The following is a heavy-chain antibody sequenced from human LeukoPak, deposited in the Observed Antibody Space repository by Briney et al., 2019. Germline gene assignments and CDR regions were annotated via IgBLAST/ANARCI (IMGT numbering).Heavy chain of an antibody. D-gene: IGHD6-13*01. Sequence: GGSLRLSCAASGFTFSSYAMSWVRQAPGKGLEWVSAISGSGGSTYYADSVKGRFTISRDNSKNTLYLQMNSLRAEDTAVYYCANSGYPSHYYYYYMDVWGKGTTVTVSS. CDR3: ANSGYPSHYYYYYMDV. CDR1: GFTFSSYA. CDR2: ISGSGGST. V-gene: IGHV3-23*01. J-gene: IGHJ6*03.